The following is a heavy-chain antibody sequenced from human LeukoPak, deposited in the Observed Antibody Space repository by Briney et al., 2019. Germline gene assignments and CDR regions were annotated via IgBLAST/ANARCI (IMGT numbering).Heavy chain of an antibody. CDR2: LYYSGGT. D-gene: IGHD1-14*01. V-gene: IGHV4-39*07. CDR1: GGSISSSSYY. J-gene: IGHJ6*03. CDR3: AREVSDYYYYYMDV. Sequence: SETLSLTCTVSGGSISSSSYYWGWIRQPPGKGLEWIGSLYYSGGTYYNPSIKSRVTISVDTSKNQFSLKMSSVTAADTAVYYCAREVSDYYYYYMDVWGKGTTVTVSS.